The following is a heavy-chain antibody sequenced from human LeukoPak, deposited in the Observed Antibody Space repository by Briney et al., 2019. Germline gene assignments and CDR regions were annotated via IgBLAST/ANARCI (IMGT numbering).Heavy chain of an antibody. CDR3: ARRRGAARHGGFDY. Sequence: SETLSLTCAVSGYSTSSSNWWGWIRQPPGKGLEWIGYIYYSGSTYYNPPLKSRVTMSVDTSKNQFSLKLSSVTAVDTAVYYCARRRGAARHGGFDYWGQGTLVTVSS. CDR2: IYYSGST. D-gene: IGHD6-6*01. J-gene: IGHJ4*02. CDR1: GYSTSSSNW. V-gene: IGHV4-28*01.